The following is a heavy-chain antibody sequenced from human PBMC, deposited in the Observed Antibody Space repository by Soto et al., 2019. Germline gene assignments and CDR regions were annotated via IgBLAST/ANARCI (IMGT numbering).Heavy chain of an antibody. D-gene: IGHD4-17*01. Sequence: QLRLQESGSGLVKPSQTLSLTCAVSGGSISSGNDSWSWIRQPPGKGLEWIGYIFHSGSPYYNPSRKSRVTISVDRSQNQFSLRLSSVTAADTAVYYCARDLHDYGDWYFDLWGRGTLVTVSS. J-gene: IGHJ2*01. CDR1: GGSISSGNDS. CDR3: ARDLHDYGDWYFDL. V-gene: IGHV4-30-2*01. CDR2: IFHSGSP.